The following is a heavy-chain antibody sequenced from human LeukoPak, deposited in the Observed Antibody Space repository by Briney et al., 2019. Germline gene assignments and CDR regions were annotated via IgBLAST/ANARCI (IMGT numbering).Heavy chain of an antibody. D-gene: IGHD4-17*01. J-gene: IGHJ4*02. Sequence: GGSLRLSCAASGFTFSDYYMSWIRQAPGKGLEWVSYISSSSSYTNYADSVKGRFTISRDNAKNSLYLQMNSLRAEDTAVYYCARHAHNYGDYVFDYWGQGTLVTVSS. V-gene: IGHV3-11*03. CDR3: ARHAHNYGDYVFDY. CDR1: GFTFSDYY. CDR2: ISSSSSYT.